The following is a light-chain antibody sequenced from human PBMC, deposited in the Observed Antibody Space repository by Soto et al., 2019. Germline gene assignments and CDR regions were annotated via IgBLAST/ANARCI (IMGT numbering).Light chain of an antibody. J-gene: IGKJ4*01. CDR2: WTS. CDR1: QSIFYSSTNGKY. CDR3: QQYYSAPLT. Sequence: DIVLTQSPDSLAVSLGERATINCKSSQSIFYSSTNGKYLAWYQQKPGQPPKLLIYWTSTRVSGVPDRFSGSGSGTDFTLTISSLQAEDVAVYYCQQYYSAPLTFGGGTKVEI. V-gene: IGKV4-1*01.